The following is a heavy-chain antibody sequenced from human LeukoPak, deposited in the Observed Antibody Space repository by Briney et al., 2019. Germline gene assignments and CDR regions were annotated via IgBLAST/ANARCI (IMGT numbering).Heavy chain of an antibody. Sequence: SETLSLTCTVSGGSISSYYWSWIRQPAGKGLEWIGRRSTNYNPSLKSRVTMSVDTSKSQFSLKLSSVTAADTAVYYCAREKLDIVIVPGRESSFYYYYYMDVWGKGTTVTISS. CDR3: AREKLDIVIVPGRESSFYYYYYMDV. D-gene: IGHD2-2*03. J-gene: IGHJ6*03. CDR1: GGSISSYY. CDR2: RST. V-gene: IGHV4-4*07.